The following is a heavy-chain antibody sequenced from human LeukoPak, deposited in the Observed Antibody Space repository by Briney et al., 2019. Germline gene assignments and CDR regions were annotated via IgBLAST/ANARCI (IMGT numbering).Heavy chain of an antibody. J-gene: IGHJ4*02. Sequence: PGGSLRLSCAASGFTFSSYGMHWVRQAPGKGLEWVAVISYDGSNKYYADSVKGRFTISRDNSKNTLYLQMNSLRAEDTAIYYCAKEQARWGQGTLVTVSS. CDR2: ISYDGSNK. CDR3: AKEQAR. V-gene: IGHV3-30*18. CDR1: GFTFSSYG.